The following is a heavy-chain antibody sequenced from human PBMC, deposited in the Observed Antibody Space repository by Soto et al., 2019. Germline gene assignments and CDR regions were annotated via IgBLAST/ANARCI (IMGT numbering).Heavy chain of an antibody. CDR1: AGSFSHYY. J-gene: IGHJ6*02. Sequence: SETLSLTCAVSAGSFSHYYWNWIRQSPGKGLEWIGAIKHSGSSNYNPSLRSRFSISVDMSKNTLSLRLTGLTAADTAVYYCVKGERSGRQAAMDIWGQGTMVTVSS. V-gene: IGHV4-34*01. D-gene: IGHD3-3*01. CDR2: IKHSGSS. CDR3: VKGERSGRQAAMDI.